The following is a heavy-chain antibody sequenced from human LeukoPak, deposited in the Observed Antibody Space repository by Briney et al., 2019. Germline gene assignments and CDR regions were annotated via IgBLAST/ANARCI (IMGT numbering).Heavy chain of an antibody. Sequence: SQTLSLTCAVSGGSISSGGYSWSRIRQPPGKGLEWIGYIYHSGSTYYNPSLKSRVTISVDRSKNQFSLKLSSVTAADTAVYYCARREQLRYYGMDVWGQGTTVTVSS. CDR3: ARREQLRYYGMDV. J-gene: IGHJ6*02. D-gene: IGHD6-13*01. CDR2: IYHSGST. V-gene: IGHV4-30-2*01. CDR1: GGSISSGGYS.